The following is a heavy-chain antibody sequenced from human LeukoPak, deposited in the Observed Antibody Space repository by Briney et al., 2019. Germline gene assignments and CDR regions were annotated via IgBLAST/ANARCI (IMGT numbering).Heavy chain of an antibody. J-gene: IGHJ4*02. D-gene: IGHD3-16*01. CDR2: ISSSSSYI. CDR3: ARVEGLYDYVWGSYFYYFDY. V-gene: IGHV3-21*01. CDR1: GFTFSSYS. Sequence: GGSLRLSCAASGFTFSSYSMNWVRQAPGKGLEWVSSISSSSSYIYYADSVKGRFTISRDNAKNSLYLQMNSLRAEDTAVYYCARVEGLYDYVWGSYFYYFDYWGQGTLVTVSS.